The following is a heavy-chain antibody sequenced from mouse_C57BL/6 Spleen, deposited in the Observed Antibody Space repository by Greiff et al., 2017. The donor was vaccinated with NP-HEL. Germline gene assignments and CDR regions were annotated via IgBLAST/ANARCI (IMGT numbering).Heavy chain of an antibody. Sequence: QVQLQQPGADLVRPGSSVKLSCKASGYTFTSYWMHWVKQRPIQGLEWIGNIDPSDSETHYNQKFKDKATLTVDKSSSTAYMQLSSLTSEDSAVYYCARGGYYGSSPKYFDVWGTGTTVTVSS. V-gene: IGHV1-52*01. J-gene: IGHJ1*03. CDR2: IDPSDSET. CDR1: GYTFTSYW. CDR3: ARGGYYGSSPKYFDV. D-gene: IGHD1-1*01.